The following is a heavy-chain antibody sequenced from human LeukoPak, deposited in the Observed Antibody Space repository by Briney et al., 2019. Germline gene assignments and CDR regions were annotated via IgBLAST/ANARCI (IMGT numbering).Heavy chain of an antibody. Sequence: PSGTLSLTCGVSGGSISSTNWWTWVRQPPGEGLEWIGEVHLSGRTNYNPSLESRVTMSVDMSENRISLKLTSVTAADTAVYYCAREGGPYRPLNYSGQGTLVTVSS. V-gene: IGHV4-4*02. CDR2: VHLSGRT. CDR3: AREGGPYRPLNY. CDR1: GGSISSTNW. J-gene: IGHJ4*02.